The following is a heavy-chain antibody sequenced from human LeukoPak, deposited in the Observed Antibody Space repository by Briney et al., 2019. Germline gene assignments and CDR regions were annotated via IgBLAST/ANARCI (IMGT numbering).Heavy chain of an antibody. CDR2: ISSSGSTI. CDR3: ARDGRSGWFDP. Sequence: PGMSLRLSCAASGVXLSPYGINWVRQAPGKGREWVSVISSSGSTIYYADPVKGRYTISRDNAKNSLYLQMISLRVEDTAVYYCARDGRSGWFDPWGQGTLVTVSS. CDR1: GVXLSPYG. D-gene: IGHD1-14*01. J-gene: IGHJ5*02. V-gene: IGHV3-48*04.